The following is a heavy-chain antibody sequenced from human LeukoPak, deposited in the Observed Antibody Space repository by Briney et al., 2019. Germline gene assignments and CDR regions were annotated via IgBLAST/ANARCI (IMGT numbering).Heavy chain of an antibody. J-gene: IGHJ5*02. D-gene: IGHD2-21*01. CDR1: GGSFSGYY. CDR2: INHSGST. V-gene: IGHV4-34*01. Sequence: SETLPLTCAVYGGSFSGYYWSWIRQPPGKGLEWIGEINHSGSTNYNPSLKSRVTISVDTSKNQFSLKLSSVTAADTAVYYCARAPQRSYQHNWFDPWGQGTLVTVSS. CDR3: ARAPQRSYQHNWFDP.